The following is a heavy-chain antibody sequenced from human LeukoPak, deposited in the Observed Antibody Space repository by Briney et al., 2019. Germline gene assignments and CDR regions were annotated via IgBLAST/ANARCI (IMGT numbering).Heavy chain of an antibody. D-gene: IGHD2-8*01. J-gene: IGHJ4*02. V-gene: IGHV4-59*01. Sequence: SETLSLTCSVSGASIDDYYWTWIRQPPGKGLEWIGYVYHTGTSGYHPSLKSRVAMSLDTSKNQVSLKLSSVTAADTAVYFCTRVVNGGHFDYWGQGTLVTVSS. CDR3: TRVVNGGHFDY. CDR1: GASIDDYY. CDR2: VYHTGTS.